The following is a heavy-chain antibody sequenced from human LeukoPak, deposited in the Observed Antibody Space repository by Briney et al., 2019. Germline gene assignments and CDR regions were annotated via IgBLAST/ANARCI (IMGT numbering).Heavy chain of an antibody. CDR1: GSRFTTYW. V-gene: IGHV5-10-1*01. CDR3: ARHAPAFDI. CDR2: IDHSDSYT. Sequence: GESLQISCKGSGSRFTTYWISWVRQLPGKGLEWMGRIDHSDSYTNYSPSFQGHVTISADKSISTAYLQWSSLKASDTAMYYCARHAPAFDIWGQGTMVTVSS. D-gene: IGHD2-2*01. J-gene: IGHJ3*02.